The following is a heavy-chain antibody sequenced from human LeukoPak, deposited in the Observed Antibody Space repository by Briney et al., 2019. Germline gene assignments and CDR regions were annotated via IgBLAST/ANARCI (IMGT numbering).Heavy chain of an antibody. CDR3: ARSVGYCSGGSCHSFGL. J-gene: IGHJ4*02. D-gene: IGHD2-15*01. Sequence: ASVRVSCKASGYTFTSYYMHWVRQAPGQGLEWVGIINPSGGNTNYAQKFQGRVTMTRDTSTSTVYMELSSLRSEDTAVYHCARSVGYCSGGSCHSFGLWGQGTLVTVSS. V-gene: IGHV1-46*01. CDR1: GYTFTSYY. CDR2: INPSGGNT.